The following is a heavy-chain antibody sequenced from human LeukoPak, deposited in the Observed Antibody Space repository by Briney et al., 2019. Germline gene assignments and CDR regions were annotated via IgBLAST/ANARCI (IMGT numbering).Heavy chain of an antibody. Sequence: GRSLRLSCAASGFSFDDFAMHWVRQAPGSGLEWVSGISWNSGSITYADSVKGRFTISRDNAKSSLYLQMDSLRTEDTALYYCAKGDWLDYWGQGTLVTVSS. CDR3: AKGDWLDY. CDR1: GFSFDDFA. V-gene: IGHV3-9*01. D-gene: IGHD1-26*01. CDR2: ISWNSGSI. J-gene: IGHJ4*02.